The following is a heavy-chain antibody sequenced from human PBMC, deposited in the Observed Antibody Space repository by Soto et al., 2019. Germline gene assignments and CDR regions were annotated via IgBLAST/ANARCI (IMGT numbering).Heavy chain of an antibody. Sequence: GGSLRLSCAASGFTFSSYAMSWVRQAPGKGLEWVSGLSGSGGSTYYADSVRGRFTISRDNSKNTLYLQMNSLRAEDTALYYCAKEKIASTVADFFDYWGQGTLVTVSS. J-gene: IGHJ4*02. CDR1: GFTFSSYA. V-gene: IGHV3-23*01. D-gene: IGHD6-19*01. CDR3: AKEKIASTVADFFDY. CDR2: LSGSGGST.